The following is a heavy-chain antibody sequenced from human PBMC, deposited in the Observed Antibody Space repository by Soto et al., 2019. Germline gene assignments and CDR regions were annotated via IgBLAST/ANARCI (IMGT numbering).Heavy chain of an antibody. V-gene: IGHV3-30-3*01. CDR3: ARETGYSSGWYVSSFDY. D-gene: IGHD6-19*01. CDR2: ISYDGSNK. J-gene: IGHJ4*02. CDR1: GFTFSSYA. Sequence: QAQLVESGGGVVQPGRSLRLSCAASGFTFSSYAMHWVRQAPGKGLEWVAVISYDGSNKYYADSVKGRFTISRDNSKNTLYLQMNSLRAEDTAVYYCARETGYSSGWYVSSFDYWGQGTLVTVSS.